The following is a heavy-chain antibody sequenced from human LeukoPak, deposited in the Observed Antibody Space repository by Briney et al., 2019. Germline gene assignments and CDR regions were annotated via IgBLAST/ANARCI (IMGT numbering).Heavy chain of an antibody. Sequence: SVKVSCKASGGTFSSYAISWVRQAPGQGLEWMGRIIPILGIANYAQKFQGRVTITADKSTSTAYMELSSLRSEDTAVYYCARDVVVVAAFYYGMDVWGQGTTVTVSS. CDR2: IIPILGIA. J-gene: IGHJ6*02. CDR3: ARDVVVVAAFYYGMDV. V-gene: IGHV1-69*04. CDR1: GGTFSSYA. D-gene: IGHD2-15*01.